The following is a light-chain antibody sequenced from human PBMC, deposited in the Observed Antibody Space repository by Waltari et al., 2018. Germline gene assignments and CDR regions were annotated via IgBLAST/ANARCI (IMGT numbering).Light chain of an antibody. CDR3: QQYDSSPRT. J-gene: IGKJ1*01. V-gene: IGKV3-20*01. CDR2: GTS. Sequence: EIVLTQSPGTLYLSPGERATLSCRASQSLRSNFLAWYQHKAGQAPRLLIYGTSTRATGIPDRFSGSGSGTDFTLAIRRLEPEDFAVYYCQQYDSSPRTCGLGTKVEVK. CDR1: QSLRSNF.